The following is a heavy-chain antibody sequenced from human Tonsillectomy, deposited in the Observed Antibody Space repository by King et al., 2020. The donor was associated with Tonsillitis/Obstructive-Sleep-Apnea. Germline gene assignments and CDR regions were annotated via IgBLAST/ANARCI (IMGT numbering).Heavy chain of an antibody. CDR2: IIPIFNIA. Sequence: QLVQSGAEVKKPGSSVKVSCKASGGPFSGYAINWVRQAPGQGLEWMGRIIPIFNIANYAQKFQGRVTITADKSTSTAYMELNSLRSEDTAMYYCARDAGYCTTTSCDKPLDYWGQGTLVTVSS. J-gene: IGHJ4*02. CDR1: GGPFSGYA. CDR3: ARDAGYCTTTSCDKPLDY. V-gene: IGHV1-69*04. D-gene: IGHD2-2*02.